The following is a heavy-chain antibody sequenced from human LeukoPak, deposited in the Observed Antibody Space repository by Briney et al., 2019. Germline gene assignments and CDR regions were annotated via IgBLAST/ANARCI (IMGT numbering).Heavy chain of an antibody. CDR3: AREAPVVPAGTSYYGMDV. V-gene: IGHV3-7*05. J-gene: IGHJ6*02. CDR2: IKQDGSEK. CDR1: GFTFSNYW. D-gene: IGHD2-2*01. Sequence: GGSLRLSCAASGFTFSNYWMSWVRRTPGKGLEWVANIKQDGSEKYYVDSVKGRFTISRDNAKNSLYLQMNSLRAEDTAVYYGAREAPVVPAGTSYYGMDVWGQGTTVTVSS.